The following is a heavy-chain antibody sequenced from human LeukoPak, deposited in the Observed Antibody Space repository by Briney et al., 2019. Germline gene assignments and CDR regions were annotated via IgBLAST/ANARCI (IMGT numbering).Heavy chain of an antibody. CDR1: GYRFTSYW. CDR2: IYPGDSDT. D-gene: IGHD4-17*01. J-gene: IGHJ6*02. V-gene: IGHV5-51*01. Sequence: GESLKISCKGSGYRFTSYWIGWVRQMPGKGLEWMGIIYPGDSDTRYSPSFQGQVTISADKSISTAYLQWSSLKASDTAMYYCARQRDVGDYGGWGYYGMDVWGQGTTVTVSS. CDR3: ARQRDVGDYGGWGYYGMDV.